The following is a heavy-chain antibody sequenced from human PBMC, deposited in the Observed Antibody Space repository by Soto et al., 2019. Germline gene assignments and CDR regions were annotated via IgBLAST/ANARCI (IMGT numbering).Heavy chain of an antibody. CDR3: TRRYNWTDNSFDP. Sequence: SETLSLTCTVSGASISVHSYYWTWIRQPPGKGLEWIGSSYYSGTTYFNPSLKSRATISVDTSKNQFSLRLTSVTAADKAIYYCTRRYNWTDNSFDPWGPGALVTVSS. D-gene: IGHD1-20*01. V-gene: IGHV4-39*01. CDR1: GASISVHSYY. CDR2: SYYSGTT. J-gene: IGHJ5*02.